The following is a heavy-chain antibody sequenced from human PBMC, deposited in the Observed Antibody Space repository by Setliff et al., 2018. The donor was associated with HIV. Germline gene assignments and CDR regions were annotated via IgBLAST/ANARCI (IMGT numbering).Heavy chain of an antibody. Sequence: SETLSLTCAVSGASFVGDNHWSWIRQTPERGLEWIAYFMYTDIHYVNYLNYRNPSLASRLSISVDKSKSQFSLTLSSVTAADTAVYYCARARSDWYNVRPYYFDLWGQGTPVTVSS. D-gene: IGHD6-19*01. CDR2: FMYTDIHYVNYLN. CDR3: ARARSDWYNVRPYYFDL. V-gene: IGHV4-30-4*01. J-gene: IGHJ4*02. CDR1: GASFVGDNH.